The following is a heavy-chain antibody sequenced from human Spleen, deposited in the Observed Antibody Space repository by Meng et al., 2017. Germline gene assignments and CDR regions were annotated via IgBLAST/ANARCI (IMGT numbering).Heavy chain of an antibody. CDR3: ARSYIAAAGSYWFDP. CDR2: IYYSGST. V-gene: IGHV4-61*01. CDR1: GGSVTSGSYS. J-gene: IGHJ5*02. Sequence: SETLSLTCTVPGGSVTSGSYSWSWIRQPPGKGLEWIGYIYYSGSTNYNPSLKSRVTISVDTSKNQFSLKLSSVTAADTAVYYCARSYIAAAGSYWFDPWGQGTLVTVSS. D-gene: IGHD6-13*01.